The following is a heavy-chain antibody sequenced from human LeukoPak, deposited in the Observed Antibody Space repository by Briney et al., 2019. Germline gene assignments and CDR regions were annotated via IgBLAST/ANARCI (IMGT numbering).Heavy chain of an antibody. D-gene: IGHD2/OR15-2a*01. CDR2: INEDGSTT. CDR1: GFTFSSNW. Sequence: GGSLRLSCAASGFTFSSNWMHWVRQAPGKGLVWVSRINEDGSTTNYADSVKGRSTIFRDNAKNTLYLQMNSLRVEDTAVYFCARNTTDRPYDFWGQGTLVTVSS. J-gene: IGHJ4*02. V-gene: IGHV3-74*01. CDR3: ARNTTDRPYDF.